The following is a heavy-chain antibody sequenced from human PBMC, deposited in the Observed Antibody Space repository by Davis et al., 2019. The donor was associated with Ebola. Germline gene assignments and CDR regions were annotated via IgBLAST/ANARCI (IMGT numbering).Heavy chain of an antibody. CDR3: ARVDAEGSGSYYIPYYFDL. CDR1: GFTFSSYG. CDR2: ISSSSSTI. D-gene: IGHD3-10*01. J-gene: IGHJ5*02. Sequence: PGGSLRLSCAASGFTFSSYGMNWVRQAPGKGLEWVSYISSSSSTIYYADSVKGRFTISRDSAKNSLFLQMNSLRAEDTALYYCARVDAEGSGSYYIPYYFDLWGQGALVSVSS. V-gene: IGHV3-48*04.